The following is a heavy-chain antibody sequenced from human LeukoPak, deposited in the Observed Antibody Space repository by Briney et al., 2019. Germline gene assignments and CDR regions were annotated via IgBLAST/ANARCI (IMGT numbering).Heavy chain of an antibody. CDR1: GENFSIYF. CDR3: ARHTQYCSGGSCYTARTGFDY. J-gene: IGHJ4*02. CDR2: INHGGST. Sequence: SETLSLTCAVYGENFSIYFYSWVRQPPGKGLEWIGEINHGGSTSYNPSLKSRVTISVDTSKNQFSLKLSSVTAADTAVYYCARHTQYCSGGSCYTARTGFDYWGQGTLVTVSS. V-gene: IGHV4-34*01. D-gene: IGHD2-15*01.